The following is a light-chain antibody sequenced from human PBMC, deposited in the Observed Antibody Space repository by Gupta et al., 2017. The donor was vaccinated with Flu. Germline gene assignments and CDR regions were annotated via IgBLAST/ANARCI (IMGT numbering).Light chain of an antibody. CDR3: SSYTGSNTYV. J-gene: IGLJ1*01. V-gene: IGLV2-8*01. CDR1: TSDVGNYNY. Sequence: QSDLTQPPSASGSPGQSVTISCTGTTSDVGNYNYVSWYQQSPGKAPKLLIYEVTKRTSGVPDRFSGSKAGNTASLTVSGRQAEDEADYYGSSYTGSNTYVFGTGTKVTVL. CDR2: EVT.